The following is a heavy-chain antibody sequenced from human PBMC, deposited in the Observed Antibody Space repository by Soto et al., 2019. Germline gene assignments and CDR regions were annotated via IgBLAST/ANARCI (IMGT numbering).Heavy chain of an antibody. CDR1: GFTVSSNT. CDR3: AIPSMGQLLVACAFDY. J-gene: IGHJ4*02. D-gene: IGHD2-2*01. V-gene: IGHV3-66*01. CDR2: IYSGVSK. Sequence: EVQLVESGGGLVQPGGSLSLSFQASGFTVSSNTMSWVRQPPGKGLEWVSVIYSGVSKYYADSVKGRFTISRYNSKNALYLQMKSLRDEYTAVYHCAIPSMGQLLVACAFDYWGQGTLVTVSS.